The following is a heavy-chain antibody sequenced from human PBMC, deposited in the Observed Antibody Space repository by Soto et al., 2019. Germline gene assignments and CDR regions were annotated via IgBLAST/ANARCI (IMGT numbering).Heavy chain of an antibody. D-gene: IGHD2-15*01. Sequence: SQIHCLTCTVAWGSSDDYDGSRILQTPGKGLQWVGYVYYTGNTNYNPSLKSRVTISLDTSKNKFSLKLTSVTAADTAVYYCAXTPLTWRSSDYYLDYWGQGILVPVFS. CDR3: AXTPLTWRSSDYYLDY. V-gene: IGHV4-59*01. CDR1: WGSSDDYD. J-gene: IGHJ4*02. CDR2: VYYTGNT.